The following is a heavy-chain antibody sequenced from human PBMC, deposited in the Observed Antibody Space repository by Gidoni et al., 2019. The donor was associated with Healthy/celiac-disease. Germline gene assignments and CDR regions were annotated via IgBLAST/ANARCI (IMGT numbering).Heavy chain of an antibody. V-gene: IGHV3-21*01. CDR2: ISSSSSYI. CDR1: GFTFSSYS. Sequence: EVQLVESGGGLVKPGGSLRLSCAASGFTFSSYSMNWVRQAPGKGLEWVSSISSSSSYIYYADSVKGRFTISRDNAKNSLYLQMNSLRAEDTAVYYCARDRGGLLWFGELSYAFDIWGQGTMVTVSS. D-gene: IGHD3-10*01. J-gene: IGHJ3*02. CDR3: ARDRGGLLWFGELSYAFDI.